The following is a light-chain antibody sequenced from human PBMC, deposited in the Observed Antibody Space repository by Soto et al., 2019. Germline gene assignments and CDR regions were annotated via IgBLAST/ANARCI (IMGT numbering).Light chain of an antibody. CDR1: QSLLHTNGYNY. V-gene: IGKV2-28*01. Sequence: DIVMTQSPLSLPVTPGESASISCRSSQSLLHTNGYNYVDWYLQKPGQSPQLLISLASNRASGGPDRYSGSGSGTDYTLKISRVEAEDVGVYYCMQGLQTPPHTFGQGTKVEIK. CDR3: MQGLQTPPHT. CDR2: LAS. J-gene: IGKJ2*01.